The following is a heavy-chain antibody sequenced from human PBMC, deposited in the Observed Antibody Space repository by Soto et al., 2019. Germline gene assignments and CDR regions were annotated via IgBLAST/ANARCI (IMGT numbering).Heavy chain of an antibody. V-gene: IGHV1-2*04. Sequence: QVQLVQSGAEVKKPGASVKVSCKASGYTFTGYYMHWVRQAPGQGLEWMGWINPNSGGTNYAQKFQGWVTMTRDTSISTAYMELSTLRSDDTAVYYCAILGGERGYCSGGSCPFDYWGQGTLVTVSS. CDR2: INPNSGGT. CDR1: GYTFTGYY. J-gene: IGHJ4*02. D-gene: IGHD2-15*01. CDR3: AILGGERGYCSGGSCPFDY.